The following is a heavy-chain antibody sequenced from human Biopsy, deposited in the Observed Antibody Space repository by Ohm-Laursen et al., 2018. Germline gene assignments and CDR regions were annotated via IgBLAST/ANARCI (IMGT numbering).Heavy chain of an antibody. CDR1: GGSISSDY. CDR2: IYYSGST. J-gene: IGHJ6*02. D-gene: IGHD2/OR15-2a*01. CDR3: ARATNSTGWPYYYFYGMDV. V-gene: IGHV4-59*01. Sequence: TLSLTCTVSGGSISSDYWRWIRQTPGKGLEWIGYIYYSGSTNYKPSLKSRVTISVDTSKNQFSLRLNSVTAADTAVYYCARATNSTGWPYYYFYGMDVWGQGTTVTVSS.